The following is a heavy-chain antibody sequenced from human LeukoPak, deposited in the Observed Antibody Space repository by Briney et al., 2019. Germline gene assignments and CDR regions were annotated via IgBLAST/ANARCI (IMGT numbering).Heavy chain of an antibody. V-gene: IGHV4-34*01. Sequence: SETLSLTCTVSGASISGYYWSWIRQPPGKGLEWIGEINHSGSTNYNPSLKSRVTISVDTSKNQFSLKLSSVTAADTAVYYCARAGPRGYFQHWGQGTLVTVSS. CDR3: ARAGPRGYFQH. J-gene: IGHJ1*01. CDR1: GASISGYY. CDR2: INHSGST. D-gene: IGHD1-14*01.